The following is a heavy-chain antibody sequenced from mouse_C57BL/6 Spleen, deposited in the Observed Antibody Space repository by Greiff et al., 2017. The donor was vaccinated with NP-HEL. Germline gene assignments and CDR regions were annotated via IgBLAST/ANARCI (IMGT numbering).Heavy chain of an antibody. V-gene: IGHV1-82*01. CDR1: GYAFSSSW. D-gene: IGHD1-1*01. J-gene: IGHJ2*01. CDR3: ARRGIYYYFDY. Sequence: VKLQESGPELVKPGASVKISCKASGYAFSSSWMNWVKQRPGKGLEWIGRIYPGDGDTNYNGKFKGKATLTADKSSSTAYMQLSSLTSEDSAVYFCARRGIYYYFDYWGQGTTLTVSS. CDR2: IYPGDGDT.